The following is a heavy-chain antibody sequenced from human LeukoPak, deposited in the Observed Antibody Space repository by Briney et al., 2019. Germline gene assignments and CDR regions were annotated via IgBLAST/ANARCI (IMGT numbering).Heavy chain of an antibody. CDR2: INSGGTVT. J-gene: IGHJ4*02. V-gene: IGHV3-23*03. Sequence: SGGSLRLSCAASGFTFSSYAISWVRQAPGKGLVWVSRINSGGTVTNYADSVKGRLTISRDNSKNTLYLQMNSLRAEDTAVYYCARDQRFLEWSSSWEYWGQGTLVTVSS. D-gene: IGHD3-3*01. CDR3: ARDQRFLEWSSSWEY. CDR1: GFTFSSYA.